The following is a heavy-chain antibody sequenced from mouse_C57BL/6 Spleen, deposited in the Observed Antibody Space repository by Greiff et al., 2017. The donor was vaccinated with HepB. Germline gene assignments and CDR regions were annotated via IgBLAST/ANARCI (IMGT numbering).Heavy chain of an antibody. CDR1: GYTFTDYE. Sequence: QVQLKQSGAELVRPGASVTLSCKASGYTFTDYEMHWVKQTPVHGLEWIGAIDPETGGTAYNQKFKGKAILTADKSSSTAYMELRSLTSEDSAVYYCTRGGTTVVARGVMDYWGQGTSVTVSS. CDR3: TRGGTTVVARGVMDY. V-gene: IGHV1-15*01. D-gene: IGHD1-1*01. J-gene: IGHJ4*01. CDR2: IDPETGGT.